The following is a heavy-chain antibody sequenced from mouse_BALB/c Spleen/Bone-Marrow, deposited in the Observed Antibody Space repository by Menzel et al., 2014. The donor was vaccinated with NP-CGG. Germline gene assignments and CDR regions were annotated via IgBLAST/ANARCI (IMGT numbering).Heavy chain of an antibody. D-gene: IGHD2-10*02. J-gene: IGHJ2*01. CDR1: GFTFSSFG. CDR3: ARGKYGYDY. V-gene: IGHV5-17*02. Sequence: EVKLVESGGGFVQPGGSRKLSCAASGFTFSSFGVHWVRQAPEKGLEWVAYISSGSSTIYYADTVKGRFTISRDNPKNTLFLQMTSLRSEDTAMYYCARGKYGYDYWGQSTTLTVSS. CDR2: ISSGSSTI.